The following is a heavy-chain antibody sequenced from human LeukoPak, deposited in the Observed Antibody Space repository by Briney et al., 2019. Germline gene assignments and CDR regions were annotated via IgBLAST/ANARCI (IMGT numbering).Heavy chain of an antibody. CDR3: ARDQKIVVVVAATHYYYGMDV. CDR2: IIPILGIA. CDR1: GGTFSSYA. Sequence: SVKVSRKASGGTFSSYAISWVRQAPGQGLEWMGRIIPILGIANYAQKFQGRVTITADKSTSTAYMELSSLRSEDTAVYYCARDQKIVVVVAATHYYYGMDVWGQGTTVTVSS. V-gene: IGHV1-69*04. D-gene: IGHD2-15*01. J-gene: IGHJ6*02.